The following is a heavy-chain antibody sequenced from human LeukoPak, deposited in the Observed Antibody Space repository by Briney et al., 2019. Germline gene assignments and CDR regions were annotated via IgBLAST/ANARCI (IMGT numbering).Heavy chain of an antibody. J-gene: IGHJ4*02. CDR2: IYFSGTT. Sequence: SGTLSLTCTVSGGSISSYYWSWIRHPPGKGLEWIGSIYFSGTTHYNPSLKSRVTISVDTSKNNFSLKLTSLTVADTAVYYCARHERSVAVAGSFDFWGQGTLVTVSS. CDR3: ARHERSVAVAGSFDF. CDR1: GGSISSYY. D-gene: IGHD6-19*01. V-gene: IGHV4-59*05.